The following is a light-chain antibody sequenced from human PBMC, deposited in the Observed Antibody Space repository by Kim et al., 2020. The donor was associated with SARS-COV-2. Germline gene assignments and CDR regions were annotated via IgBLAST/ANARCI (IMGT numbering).Light chain of an antibody. CDR3: QQVRTFPLT. V-gene: IGKV1-9*01. CDR1: QGINGL. J-gene: IGKJ2*01. CDR2: VAS. Sequence: DIQMTQSPSFLSASVGDRVTITCRASQGINGLLAWFQQKPGKGPKLLISVASTVQSGVPSRFSGSRSGTEYTLTITSLQPEDFATYYCQQVRTFPLTFGQGTKLEI.